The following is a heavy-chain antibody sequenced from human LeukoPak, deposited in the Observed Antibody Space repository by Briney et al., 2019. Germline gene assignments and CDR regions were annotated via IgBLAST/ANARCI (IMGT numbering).Heavy chain of an antibody. CDR3: ARAKYYYGSGRNGFDY. CDR2: IYYSGST. Sequence: SETLSLTCTVSGGSIGSSSYYWGWIRQPPGKGLNWIGSIYYSGSTYYNPSLKSRVTISVDTSRDQFSLKLSSVTAADTAVYYCARAKYYYGSGRNGFDYWGQGTLVTVSS. V-gene: IGHV4-39*07. D-gene: IGHD3-10*01. J-gene: IGHJ4*02. CDR1: GGSIGSSSYY.